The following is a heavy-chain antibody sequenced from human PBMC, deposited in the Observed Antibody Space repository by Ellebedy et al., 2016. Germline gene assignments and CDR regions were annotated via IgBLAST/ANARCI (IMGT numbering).Heavy chain of an antibody. V-gene: IGHV4-34*01. D-gene: IGHD4-23*01. J-gene: IGHJ2*01. Sequence: SETLSLTCAVYGGSFSGYYWSWIRQPPGKGLEWIGEINHSGSPPSPPSLKSRVTISLSKEKNQFSLKLSSVTAADTAVYYCATGSVVREWYFDLWGRGTLVTVSS. CDR3: ATGSVVREWYFDL. CDR2: INHSGSP. CDR1: GGSFSGYY.